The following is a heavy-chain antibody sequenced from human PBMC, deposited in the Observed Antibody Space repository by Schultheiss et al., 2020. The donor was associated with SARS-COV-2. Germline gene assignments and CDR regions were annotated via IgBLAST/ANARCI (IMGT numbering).Heavy chain of an antibody. D-gene: IGHD1-7*01. Sequence: GGSLRLSCAASGFTFSSYSMNWVRQAPGKGLEWVSSISSSSSYIYYADSVKGRFTISRDNAKNSLYLQMNSLRAEDTAVYYCARAQGNWNYESDYWGQGTLVTVSS. J-gene: IGHJ4*02. CDR1: GFTFSSYS. CDR2: ISSSSSYI. CDR3: ARAQGNWNYESDY. V-gene: IGHV3-21*01.